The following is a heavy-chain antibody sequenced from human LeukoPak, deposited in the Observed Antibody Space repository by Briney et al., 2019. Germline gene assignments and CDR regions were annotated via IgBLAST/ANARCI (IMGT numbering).Heavy chain of an antibody. Sequence: ASVKVSCKVSGYTLTELSMHWVRQAPGKGLEWMGGFDPEDGETIYAQKFQGRVTMTEDTSTDTAYMELSSLRSEDTAVYYCARDQGVAHYYGMDVWGQGTTVTVSS. CDR3: ARDQGVAHYYGMDV. CDR1: GYTLTELS. J-gene: IGHJ6*02. CDR2: FDPEDGET. V-gene: IGHV1-24*01.